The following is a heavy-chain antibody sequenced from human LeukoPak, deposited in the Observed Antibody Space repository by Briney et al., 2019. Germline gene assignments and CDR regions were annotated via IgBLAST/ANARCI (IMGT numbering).Heavy chain of an antibody. Sequence: QSGGSLRLSCAASGFTFRTYAMHWVRQAPGKGLGWVAVPSYDGSNKYYADSVKGRFSISRDNSKNTLHLQMNSLRAEDTAVYYCARGSYYTSGSYFSPGFDPWGQGTLVTVSS. J-gene: IGHJ5*02. CDR1: GFTFRTYA. CDR2: PSYDGSNK. D-gene: IGHD3-10*01. V-gene: IGHV3-30*04. CDR3: ARGSYYTSGSYFSPGFDP.